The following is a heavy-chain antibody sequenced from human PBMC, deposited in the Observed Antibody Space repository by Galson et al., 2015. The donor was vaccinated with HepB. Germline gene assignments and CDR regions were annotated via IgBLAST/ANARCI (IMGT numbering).Heavy chain of an antibody. CDR1: GFTFSLYA. CDR2: LSGSGDTT. CDR3: AKSPHWSVTTVFHPMDV. D-gene: IGHD4-17*01. V-gene: IGHV3-23*01. J-gene: IGHJ6*02. Sequence: SLRLSCAASGFTFSLYAMTWVRQAPGKGLEWVSALSGSGDTTYYADSVKGRFTISRDNSKNTLYLQMNSLRAGDTAAYYCAKSPHWSVTTVFHPMDVWGQGTTIIVSS.